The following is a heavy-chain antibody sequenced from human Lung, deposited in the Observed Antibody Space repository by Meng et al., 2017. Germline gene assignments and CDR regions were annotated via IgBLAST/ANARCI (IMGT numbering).Heavy chain of an antibody. J-gene: IGHJ4*02. CDR3: ARGPTTMAHDFDY. D-gene: IGHD4-11*01. CDR2: INHSGST. V-gene: IGHV4-34*01. Sequence: QVTLQQVGAGVLKPVGPLSPTCVVSGGSFSDYYWSWIRQPPGKGLEWIGEINHSGSTNYNPSLESRATISVDTSQNNLSLKLSSVTAADSAVYYCARGPTTMAHDFDYWGQGTLVTVSS. CDR1: GGSFSDYY.